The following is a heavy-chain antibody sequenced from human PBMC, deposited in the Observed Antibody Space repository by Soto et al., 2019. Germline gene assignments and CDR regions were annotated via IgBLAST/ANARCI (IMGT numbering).Heavy chain of an antibody. Sequence: GGSLRLSCAASGFTFSSYAMSWVRQAPGKGLEWVSAISGSGGSTYYADSVKGRFTISRDNSKNTLYLQMNSLRAEDTAVYYCAKDPKQWLVPGNYQYYFDYWGQGTLVTVSS. V-gene: IGHV3-23*01. CDR3: AKDPKQWLVPGNYQYYFDY. CDR1: GFTFSSYA. D-gene: IGHD6-19*01. J-gene: IGHJ4*02. CDR2: ISGSGGST.